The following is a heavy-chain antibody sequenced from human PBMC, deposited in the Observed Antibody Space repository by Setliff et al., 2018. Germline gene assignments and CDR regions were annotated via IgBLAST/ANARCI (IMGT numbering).Heavy chain of an antibody. J-gene: IGHJ6*03. CDR1: GYSFSTYA. CDR3: ARASRYGTIKYRGDYYMDV. CDR2: INTNTGNP. D-gene: IGHD5-12*01. V-gene: IGHV7-4-1*02. Sequence: GASVKVSCKASGYSFSTYAMSWIRQAPGQGLEWMGWINTNTGNPSYAQGFTGRFVFSLDTSVSTAYLQISSLKAEDTGVYYCARASRYGTIKYRGDYYMDVWGKGTTVTVSS.